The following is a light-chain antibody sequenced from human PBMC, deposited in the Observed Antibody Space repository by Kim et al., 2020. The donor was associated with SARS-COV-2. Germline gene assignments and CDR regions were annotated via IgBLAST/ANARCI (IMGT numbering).Light chain of an antibody. J-gene: IGKJ4*01. CDR1: QTINSW. Sequence: DIQMTQSPSTLSASVGDRVTMTCRASQTINSWLAWYQQKPGKAPKLLIYTASTLQNGVPSRFSGSKSGTEFTLTISSLQPDDFATFFCQHYNGYPLTFGGGTKMDIK. CDR3: QHYNGYPLT. CDR2: TAS. V-gene: IGKV1-5*03.